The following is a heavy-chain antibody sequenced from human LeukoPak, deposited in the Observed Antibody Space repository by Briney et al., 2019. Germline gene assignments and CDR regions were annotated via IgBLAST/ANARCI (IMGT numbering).Heavy chain of an antibody. V-gene: IGHV4-39*01. CDR1: GGSISSSSYY. CDR2: IYYSEST. CDR3: ARIGYNWNDGASFDY. Sequence: PSETLSLTCTVSGGSISSSSYYWGWIRQPPGKGLEGIGSIYYSESTYHNPSLKIRVTISVAMSKNQFSLKLASVTAADTAVYYCARIGYNWNDGASFDYWGQGTLVTVSS. D-gene: IGHD1-20*01. J-gene: IGHJ4*02.